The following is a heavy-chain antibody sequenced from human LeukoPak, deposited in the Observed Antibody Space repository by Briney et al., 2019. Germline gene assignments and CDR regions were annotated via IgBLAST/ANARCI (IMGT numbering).Heavy chain of an antibody. V-gene: IGHV3-74*01. CDR3: ARDRMTTVTQGAFDI. CDR2: INSDGSST. CDR1: GFTFSSYW. J-gene: IGHJ3*02. D-gene: IGHD4-17*01. Sequence: PGGSLRLSCAASGFTFSSYWMHWVRQAPGKGLVWVSRINSDGSSTSYADSVKGRFTISRDNAKNTLYLQMSSLRAEDTAVYYCARDRMTTVTQGAFDIWGQGTMVTVSS.